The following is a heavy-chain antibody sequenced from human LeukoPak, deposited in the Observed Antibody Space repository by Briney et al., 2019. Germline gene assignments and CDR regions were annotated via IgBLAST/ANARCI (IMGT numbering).Heavy chain of an antibody. V-gene: IGHV4-34*01. Sequence: SSETLSLTCAVYGGSFSGYYWSWIRQPPGKGLEWIGEINHSGSTNYNPSLKSRVTISVDTSKIQFSLKLSSVTAADTAVYYCARGRWLRLAYYYGMDVWGKGTTVTVSS. J-gene: IGHJ6*04. CDR1: GGSFSGYY. D-gene: IGHD5-12*01. CDR2: INHSGST. CDR3: ARGRWLRLAYYYGMDV.